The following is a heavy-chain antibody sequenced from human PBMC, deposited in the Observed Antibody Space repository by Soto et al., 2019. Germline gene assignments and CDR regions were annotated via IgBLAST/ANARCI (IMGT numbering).Heavy chain of an antibody. D-gene: IGHD5-12*01. CDR2: IYHSGST. V-gene: IGHV4-4*02. CDR3: ARGYSGYQSYFDY. CDR1: GGSISSSNW. J-gene: IGHJ4*02. Sequence: SETLSLTCTVSGGSISSSNWWSWVRQPPGKGLEWIGEIYHSGSTNYNPSLKSRVTISVDKSKNQFSLKLSSVTAADTAVYYCARGYSGYQSYFDYWGQGTLVTVSS.